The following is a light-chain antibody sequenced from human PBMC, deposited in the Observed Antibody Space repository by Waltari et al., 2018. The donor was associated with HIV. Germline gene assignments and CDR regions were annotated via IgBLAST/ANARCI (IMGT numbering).Light chain of an antibody. CDR3: QQYRYSPWT. CDR1: HSVSSR. CDR2: VAS. V-gene: IGKV1-5*03. J-gene: IGKJ1*01. Sequence: DIQMTKSPSTLSASLGDRVTITCLASHSVSSRVAWYQQKPGKAPKLLIYVASSLKSAVPPRFSGSGSGTEFTLTISGLQPDDFATYYCQQYRYSPWTFGQGTKVDI.